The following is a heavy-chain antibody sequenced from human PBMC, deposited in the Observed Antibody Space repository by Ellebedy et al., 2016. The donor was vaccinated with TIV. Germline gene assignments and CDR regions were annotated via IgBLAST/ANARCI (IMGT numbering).Heavy chain of an antibody. CDR1: GFTFSSYA. V-gene: IGHV3-30-3*01. D-gene: IGHD2-15*01. J-gene: IGHJ6*02. CDR2: ISYDGSNK. Sequence: GGSLRLXCAASGFTFSSYAMHWVRQAPGKGLEWVAVISYDGSNKYYADSVKGRFTISRDNSKNTLYLQMNSLRAEDTAVYYCARDSGSGYYHNYYGMDVWGQGTTVTVSS. CDR3: ARDSGSGYYHNYYGMDV.